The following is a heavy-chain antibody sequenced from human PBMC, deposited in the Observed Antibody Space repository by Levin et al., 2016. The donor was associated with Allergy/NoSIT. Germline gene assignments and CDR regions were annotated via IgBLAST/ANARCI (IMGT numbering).Heavy chain of an antibody. CDR2: IWDDGSNK. CDR3: AREGGEIEGYDVGLFDY. J-gene: IGHJ4*02. Sequence: WIRQPPGKGLEWLAVIWDDGSNKYYAESVKGRFTISRDNSKNTVYLQMNSLRAEDTAVYYCAREGGEIEGYDVGLFDYWGQGTLVTVSS. D-gene: IGHD5-12*01. V-gene: IGHV3-33*01.